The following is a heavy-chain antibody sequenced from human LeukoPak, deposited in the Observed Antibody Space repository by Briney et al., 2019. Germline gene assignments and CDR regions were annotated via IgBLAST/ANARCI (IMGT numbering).Heavy chain of an antibody. CDR3: AREIITMVRGVRYNWFDP. Sequence: SETLSLTCAVSGGSFSIGGYSWRWIWQPPGKGLEWIGYIYHSGSLYCNPSLHSQVPISVDRDKTQFSLKLSSVTAADTAVYYCAREIITMVRGVRYNWFDPWGQGTLVTVSS. D-gene: IGHD3-10*01. J-gene: IGHJ5*02. CDR1: GGSFSIGGYS. V-gene: IGHV4-30-2*01. CDR2: IYHSGSL.